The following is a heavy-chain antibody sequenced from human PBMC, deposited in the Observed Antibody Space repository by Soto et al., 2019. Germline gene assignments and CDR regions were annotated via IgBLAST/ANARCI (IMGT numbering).Heavy chain of an antibody. V-gene: IGHV3-23*01. CDR1: GFTFSSYA. CDR2: ISGSGGST. D-gene: IGHD5-12*01. Sequence: GSLRLSCAASGFTFSSYAMSWVRQAPGKGLEWVSAISGSGGSTYYADSVKGRFTISRDNSKNTLYLQMNSLRAEDTAVYYCSVATRDYYYYYGMDVWGQGTTVTVSS. CDR3: SVATRDYYYYYGMDV. J-gene: IGHJ6*02.